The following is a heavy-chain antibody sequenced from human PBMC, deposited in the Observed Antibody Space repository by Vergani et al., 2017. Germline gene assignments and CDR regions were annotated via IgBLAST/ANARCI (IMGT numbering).Heavy chain of an antibody. Sequence: VQLVESGGGVVQPGRSLRLSCAASGFTFSSYGLSWVRQAPGKGLEWVSGISGQNFRTHYADSVKGRFTISRDDSKNTVYLQINSLRAEDTAFYYCADLYGDDGFSPFWGQGTLVTVSS. V-gene: IGHV3-23*04. J-gene: IGHJ4*02. CDR2: ISGQNFRT. D-gene: IGHD2-21*01. CDR3: ADLYGDDGFSPF. CDR1: GFTFSSYG.